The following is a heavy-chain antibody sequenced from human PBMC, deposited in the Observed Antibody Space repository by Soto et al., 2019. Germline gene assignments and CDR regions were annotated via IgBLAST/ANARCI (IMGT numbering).Heavy chain of an antibody. CDR2: IRSKGYGGTT. Sequence: GGSLRLSCTGSGFTFGDFGMSWFRQAPGKGLEWLSFIRSKGYGGTTESAASVRGRFIASRDDSKSIAYLQMNSLKTEDTAVYYCASLTSWSQEYYYGMDVWGQGTTVTVSS. D-gene: IGHD2-2*01. CDR3: ASLTSWSQEYYYGMDV. V-gene: IGHV3-49*03. CDR1: GFTFGDFG. J-gene: IGHJ6*02.